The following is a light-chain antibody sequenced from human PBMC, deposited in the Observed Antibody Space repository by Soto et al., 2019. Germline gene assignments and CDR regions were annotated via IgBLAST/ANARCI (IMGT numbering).Light chain of an antibody. CDR2: DAS. J-gene: IGKJ5*01. CDR3: QQRSSWPPIT. CDR1: QFVSSN. V-gene: IGKV3-11*01. Sequence: EIVLTQSPGTLSLSPCERATLSCRASQFVSSNLAWYRQKPDQAPRLLIYDASARATGIPARFSGSGSGTDFTLTISGLEPEDFAIYYCQQRSSWPPITFGQGTRLEIK.